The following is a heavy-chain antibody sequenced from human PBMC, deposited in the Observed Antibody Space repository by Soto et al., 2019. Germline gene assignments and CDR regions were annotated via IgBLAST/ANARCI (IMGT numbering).Heavy chain of an antibody. CDR3: ARGPPSGF. Sequence: PSETLSLTCSVSGESINNGAYYWNWIRQHPDKRLEWIGYIYYSGSTFYAPSLKSRVTISVDRSKNLFSLKLSSVTGADTAVDYWARGPPSGFWVQGTLVTVSS. J-gene: IGHJ4*02. CDR1: GESINNGAYY. V-gene: IGHV4-30-4*08. CDR2: IYYSGST. D-gene: IGHD6-25*01.